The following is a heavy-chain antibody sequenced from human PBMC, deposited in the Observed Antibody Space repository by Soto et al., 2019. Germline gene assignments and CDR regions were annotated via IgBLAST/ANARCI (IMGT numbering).Heavy chain of an antibody. Sequence: SETLSLTCTVSGASISSSSYYWDWIRQPPGKGLEWIASLYHSGSTYYNPSLKSRVTISVDTSKNQFSLNLSSVTAADTAIFYCARHFYTAYDYEDYWGQGTLVTVSS. J-gene: IGHJ4*02. D-gene: IGHD3-3*01. CDR3: ARHFYTAYDYEDY. CDR2: LYHSGST. V-gene: IGHV4-39*01. CDR1: GASISSSSYY.